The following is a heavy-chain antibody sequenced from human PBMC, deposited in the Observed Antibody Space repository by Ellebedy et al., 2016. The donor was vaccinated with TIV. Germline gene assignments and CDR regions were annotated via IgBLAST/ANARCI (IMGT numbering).Heavy chain of an antibody. V-gene: IGHV4-59*01. CDR3: ARLGLSGGYWSLFDF. J-gene: IGHJ4*02. Sequence: MPSETLSPTCTVSDGSTSGYYWSWIRQLPGKGLEWIGYIHYSGSTSYNPSLKSRVRISGDTPTGHFSLALSSVTAADTAVYFCARLGLSGGYWSLFDFWGQGILVTVSS. CDR1: DGSTSGYY. CDR2: IHYSGST. D-gene: IGHD3-22*01.